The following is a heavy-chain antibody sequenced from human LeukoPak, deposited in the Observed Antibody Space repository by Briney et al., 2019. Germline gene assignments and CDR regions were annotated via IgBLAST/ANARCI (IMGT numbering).Heavy chain of an antibody. Sequence: PGGSLRLSCAASGFTFSSYAMTWVRQAPGKGLQWVSAISGSGGYTYYADSVKGRFTISRDNSKNTVYLQMNSLRAEDTAVYYCAKRAHDYYFAYWGQGAVVTVSS. CDR2: ISGSGGYT. V-gene: IGHV3-23*01. D-gene: IGHD2-21*02. CDR3: AKRAHDYYFAY. J-gene: IGHJ4*02. CDR1: GFTFSSYA.